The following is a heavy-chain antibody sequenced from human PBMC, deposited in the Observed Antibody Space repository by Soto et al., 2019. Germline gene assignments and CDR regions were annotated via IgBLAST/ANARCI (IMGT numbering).Heavy chain of an antibody. CDR1: SGSISSSNW. CDR3: ARSKRVAATVDYFDY. J-gene: IGHJ4*02. V-gene: IGHV4-4*02. Sequence: SETLSLTCAVSSGSISSSNWWSWVRQPPGKGLEWIGEIYHSGSTNYNPSLKSRVTISVDKSKNQLSLKLSSVTAADTAVYYCARSKRVAATVDYFDYWGQGTLVTVSS. CDR2: IYHSGST. D-gene: IGHD2-15*01.